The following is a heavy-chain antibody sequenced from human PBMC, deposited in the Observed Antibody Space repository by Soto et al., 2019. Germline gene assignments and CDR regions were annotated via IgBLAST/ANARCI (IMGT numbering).Heavy chain of an antibody. V-gene: IGHV3-30*18. D-gene: IGHD6-19*01. J-gene: IGHJ4*02. CDR1: GFTFSDYA. CDR3: AKDRESGSGGLYRYFDS. CDR2: MSHDGSAK. Sequence: QVQLVESGGGVVQPGRSLRLSCTASGFTFSDYAMHWVRQAPGKGLEWVAVMSHDGSAKYHADSVKGRFTISRDNSKNTLYLQISSLRTEDTAVYSCAKDRESGSGGLYRYFDSWGQGTLVTVSS.